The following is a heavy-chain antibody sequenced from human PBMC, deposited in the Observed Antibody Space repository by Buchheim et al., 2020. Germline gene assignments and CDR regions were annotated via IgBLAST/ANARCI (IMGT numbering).Heavy chain of an antibody. D-gene: IGHD4-17*01. Sequence: QLQPQESGPGLVKPSETLSLTCTVSGGSVSSSSYYWGWVRQPPEKGLEWIGSISYSGSTYYNPSLKSRVSISVDTSKNQFSLRLSSVTAADTAVYYCARLQDDYGDFYYMGVWGEGTT. CDR2: ISYSGST. CDR1: GGSVSSSSYY. CDR3: ARLQDDYGDFYYMGV. J-gene: IGHJ6*03. V-gene: IGHV4-39*01.